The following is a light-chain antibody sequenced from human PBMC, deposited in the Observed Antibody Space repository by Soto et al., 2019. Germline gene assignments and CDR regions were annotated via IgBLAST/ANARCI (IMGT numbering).Light chain of an antibody. J-gene: IGKJ1*01. CDR2: AAS. CDR3: LQHNSYPRA. CDR1: QDIGND. Sequence: DIQMTQSPSSLSASVGDRVTITCRASQDIGNDLGWYQQKPGKAPKRLIYAASSLESGVPARFSGSGSGTDFTLTISSLQPEDFAAYYCLQHNSYPRAFGHGTKVEIK. V-gene: IGKV1-17*01.